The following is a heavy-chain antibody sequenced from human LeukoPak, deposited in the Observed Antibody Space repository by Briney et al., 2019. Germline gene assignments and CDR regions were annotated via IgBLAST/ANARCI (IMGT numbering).Heavy chain of an antibody. D-gene: IGHD3-22*01. Sequence: SETLSLTCTVSGGSISSSSYSWGWIRQHPGKGLEWIGYIYYSGSTYYNPSLKSRVTISVDTSRNQFSLKLSSVTAADTAVYYCAKTLFDSSGWGYFDLWGRGTLVTVSS. V-gene: IGHV4-31*03. CDR3: AKTLFDSSGWGYFDL. J-gene: IGHJ2*01. CDR1: GGSISSSSYS. CDR2: IYYSGST.